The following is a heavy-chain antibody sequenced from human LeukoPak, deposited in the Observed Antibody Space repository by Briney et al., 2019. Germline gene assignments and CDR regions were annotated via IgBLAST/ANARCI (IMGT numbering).Heavy chain of an antibody. CDR1: AGTFSSYA. J-gene: IGHJ5*02. Sequence: SVKISCKASAGTFSSYAFIWGRRAPGQGLVWMGRIIPIFGTANYAQKFLGGVAIISDNSTSTAYIVLSSLRSEETAAYYCSRPDNWNYGGDWFDPWGQGTLVTVSS. CDR3: SRPDNWNYGGDWFDP. CDR2: IIPIFGTA. D-gene: IGHD1-7*01. V-gene: IGHV1-69*06.